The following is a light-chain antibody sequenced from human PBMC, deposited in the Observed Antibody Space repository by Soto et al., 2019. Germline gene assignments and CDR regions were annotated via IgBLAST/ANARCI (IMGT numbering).Light chain of an antibody. CDR2: EVT. CDR1: SSDIGAHNF. Sequence: QSALTQPASVSGSPGQSITVSCTGTSSDIGAHNFVSWYQQHPGKAPRLIIYEVTNRPSGLSDRFSGSKSGNTASLIISGLQAEDEADYFCSSYTKNRTLLFGAGTKVTVL. CDR3: SSYTKNRTLL. V-gene: IGLV2-14*01. J-gene: IGLJ2*01.